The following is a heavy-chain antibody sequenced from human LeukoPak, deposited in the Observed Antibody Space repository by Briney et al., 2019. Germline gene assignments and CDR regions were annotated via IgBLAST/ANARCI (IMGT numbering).Heavy chain of an antibody. CDR2: ISSSSSTI. V-gene: IGHV3-48*04. Sequence: GGSLRLSCAASGFTFSSYSMNWVRQAPGKGLEWVSYISSSSSTIYYADSVKGRFTISRDNAKNSLYLQMNSLRAEDTAVYYCARDRGSYYYDSSGYYGDYWGQGTLVTASS. CDR1: GFTFSSYS. D-gene: IGHD3-22*01. J-gene: IGHJ4*02. CDR3: ARDRGSYYYDSSGYYGDY.